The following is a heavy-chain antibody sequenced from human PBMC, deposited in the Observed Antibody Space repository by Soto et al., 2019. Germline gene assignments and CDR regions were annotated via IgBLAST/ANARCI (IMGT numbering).Heavy chain of an antibody. J-gene: IGHJ6*02. CDR2: ISSTSNTI. CDR3: ARARYSENYRYYYYGLDV. Sequence: PGGSQRLSCAASGFSFSTYSMNWVRQAPGKGLEWISYISSTSNTIYYADSVKGRFTISRDNAKNSLYLQMNSLRDEDTAVYYCARARYSENYRYYYYGLDVWGQGTTVTVSS. D-gene: IGHD1-26*01. V-gene: IGHV3-48*02. CDR1: GFSFSTYS.